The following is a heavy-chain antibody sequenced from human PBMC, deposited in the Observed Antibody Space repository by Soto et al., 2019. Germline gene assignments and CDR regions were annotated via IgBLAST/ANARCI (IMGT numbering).Heavy chain of an antibody. CDR2: ISYDGSNK. J-gene: IGHJ6*02. Sequence: GGSLRLSCAASGFTFSSYGMHWVRQAPGKGLEGVAVISYDGSNKYYADSVKGRFTISRDNSKNTLYLQMNSLRAEDTAVYYCAKDRSMDVWGQGTTVTVSS. CDR3: AKDRSMDV. V-gene: IGHV3-30*18. CDR1: GFTFSSYG.